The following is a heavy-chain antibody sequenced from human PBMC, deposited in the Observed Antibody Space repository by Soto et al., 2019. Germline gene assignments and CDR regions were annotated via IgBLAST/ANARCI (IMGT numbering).Heavy chain of an antibody. CDR2: ISGSGGST. CDR3: AKGRLRVEWLLLNY. V-gene: IGHV3-23*01. CDR1: GFTFSSYA. J-gene: IGHJ4*02. Sequence: GGSLRLSCAASGFTFSSYAMSWVRQAPGKGLEWVSAISGSGGSTYYADSVKGRFTISRDNSKNTLYLQMNSLRAEDTAVYYCAKGRLRVEWLLLNYWGQGTLVTVSS. D-gene: IGHD3-3*01.